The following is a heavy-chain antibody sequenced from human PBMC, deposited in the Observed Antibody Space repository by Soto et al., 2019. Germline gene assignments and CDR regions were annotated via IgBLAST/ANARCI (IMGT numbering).Heavy chain of an antibody. V-gene: IGHV5-51*01. CDR1: GYSFTSYW. D-gene: IGHD3-9*01. Sequence: GESLKISCKGSGYSFTSYWIGWVRQMPGKGLEWMGIIYPGDSDTRYSPSFQGQVTISADKSISTAYLQWSSLKASDTAMYYCARSNYDILTGYSDAFDIWGQGTMVTVSS. J-gene: IGHJ3*02. CDR3: ARSNYDILTGYSDAFDI. CDR2: IYPGDSDT.